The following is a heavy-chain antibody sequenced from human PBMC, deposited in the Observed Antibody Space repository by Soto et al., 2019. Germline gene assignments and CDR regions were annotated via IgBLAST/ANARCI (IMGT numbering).Heavy chain of an antibody. V-gene: IGHV3-7*01. CDR3: ARVREGIAARPGDFDY. D-gene: IGHD6-6*01. Sequence: EVQLVESGGGLAQPGGSLRLSCAASGFTFSSYWMSWVRQAPGKGLEWVANIKQDGSEKYYVDSVKGRFTISRDNAKNSLYLQMNSLRAEDTAVYYCARVREGIAARPGDFDYWGQGTLVTVSS. CDR2: IKQDGSEK. CDR1: GFTFSSYW. J-gene: IGHJ4*02.